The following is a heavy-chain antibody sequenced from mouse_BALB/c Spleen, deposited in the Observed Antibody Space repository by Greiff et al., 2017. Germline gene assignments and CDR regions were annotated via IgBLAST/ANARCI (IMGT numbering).Heavy chain of an antibody. D-gene: IGHD1-1*01. CDR3: TRSDYYGSSLYWYFDV. J-gene: IGHJ1*01. CDR2: IIPSNGGT. V-gene: IGHV1S81*02. CDR1: GYTFTSYY. Sequence: VKLMESGAELVKPGASVKLSCKASGYTFTSYYMYWVKQRPGQGLEWIGEIIPSNGGTNFNEKFKSKATLTVDKSSSTAYMQLSSLTSEDSAVYYCTRSDYYGSSLYWYFDVWGAGTTVTVSS.